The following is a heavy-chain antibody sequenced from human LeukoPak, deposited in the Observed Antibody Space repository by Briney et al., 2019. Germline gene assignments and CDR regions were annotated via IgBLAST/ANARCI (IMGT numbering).Heavy chain of an antibody. V-gene: IGHV3-53*01. J-gene: IGHJ4*01. CDR3: IREVQVRASASLGL. CDR1: GFTVSNNY. D-gene: IGHD3-16*01. Sequence: GGSLRLSCAASGFTVSNNYMSWVRRAAGKGLEWVALIYSAGGTYYADSVKGRFTISRDNVDNTLHPQMNSLRVEDTAVYYCIREVQVRASASLGLWGQGTLVTVSS. CDR2: IYSAGGT.